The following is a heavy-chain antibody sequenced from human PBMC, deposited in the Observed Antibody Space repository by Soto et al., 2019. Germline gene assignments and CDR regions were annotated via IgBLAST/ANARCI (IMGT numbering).Heavy chain of an antibody. V-gene: IGHV4-38-2*01. D-gene: IGHD3-3*02. J-gene: IGHJ4*02. CDR1: GYSITNGYY. Sequence: SETRSLTCAVSGYSITNGYYWGWIRQPPGKGLEWIGSIYHSGNTYYNPSLKSRVTLSIDTSKNQFSLKLRSVTAADTAMYYCARVKLAGRGSFHDWGQGTLVTVSS. CDR2: IYHSGNT. CDR3: ARVKLAGRGSFHD.